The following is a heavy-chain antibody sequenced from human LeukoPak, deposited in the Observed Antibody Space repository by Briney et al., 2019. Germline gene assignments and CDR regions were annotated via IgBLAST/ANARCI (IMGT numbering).Heavy chain of an antibody. V-gene: IGHV5-51*01. D-gene: IGHD3-10*01. J-gene: IGHJ3*02. Sequence: GESLKISCKGSGSSLTTYWIGWVRQMPGKGLEWMGIIYPGDSDTRYSPPFQGQVTIAADKSVTTAYLQWSSLKASDTAMYYCALGAVRGLHAFDIWGQGTMVTVSS. CDR3: ALGAVRGLHAFDI. CDR1: GSSLTTYW. CDR2: IYPGDSDT.